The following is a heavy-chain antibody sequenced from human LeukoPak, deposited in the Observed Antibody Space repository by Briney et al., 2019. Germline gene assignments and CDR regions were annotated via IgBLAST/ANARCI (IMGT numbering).Heavy chain of an antibody. J-gene: IGHJ4*02. CDR2: INSDGSTT. Sequence: GGSLRVSCAASGFTFSVFWMHWVRQAPGKGLVWVSRINSDGSTTIYADSVKGRFTISRDNANNTLLLQMNSLRVEDTAVYYCVRDYYGSGDYWGQGTLVTVSS. CDR1: GFTFSVFW. CDR3: VRDYYGSGDY. D-gene: IGHD3-10*01. V-gene: IGHV3-74*01.